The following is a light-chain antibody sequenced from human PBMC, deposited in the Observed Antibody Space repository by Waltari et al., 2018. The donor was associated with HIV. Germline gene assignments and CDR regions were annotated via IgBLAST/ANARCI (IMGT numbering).Light chain of an antibody. CDR2: MNT. J-gene: IGLJ3*02. CDR3: QSYDTSLGASV. Sequence: QSVLTQPPSVSGAPGRSVIIICTGNNSNIGAPYDVHWYQQLPGAAPKLLISMNTNRPSGVRDRLSVSRSGTSASLAITGLQAGDEADYYCQSYDTSLGASVFGGGTKLTVL. V-gene: IGLV1-40*01. CDR1: NSNIGAPYD.